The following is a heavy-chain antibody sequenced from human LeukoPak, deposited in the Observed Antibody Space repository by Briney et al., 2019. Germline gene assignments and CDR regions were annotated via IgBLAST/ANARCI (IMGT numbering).Heavy chain of an antibody. CDR3: ATSADNPGNS. CDR1: GFTFSRYW. J-gene: IGHJ4*02. Sequence: GGSLRLSCVASGFTFSRYWMSWVRQAPGKGLEWVANLKQDGSVKYYVDSVKGRFTISRDNAKNSLYLQMTNLRAEDTAVYYCATSADNPGNSWGQGTLITVSS. D-gene: IGHD4-23*01. V-gene: IGHV3-7*01. CDR2: LKQDGSVK.